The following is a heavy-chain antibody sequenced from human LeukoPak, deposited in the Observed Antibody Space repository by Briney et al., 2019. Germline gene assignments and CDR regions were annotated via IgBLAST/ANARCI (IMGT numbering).Heavy chain of an antibody. J-gene: IGHJ4*02. CDR1: GGTTSSFY. D-gene: IGHD1-1*01. V-gene: IGHV4-59*01. Sequence: SETLSLKSSGSGGTTSSFYWRWLRQPPRKGLEWIGCIYYSGSTKYNPSFNSRVTMSVDTSKNQFSLKLTSVTAADTAVYFCARDGTTGLAYGGQGTQVTVSS. CDR2: IYYSGST. CDR3: ARDGTTGLAY.